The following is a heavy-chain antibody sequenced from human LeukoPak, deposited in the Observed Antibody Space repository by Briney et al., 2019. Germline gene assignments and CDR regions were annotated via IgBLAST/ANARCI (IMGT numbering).Heavy chain of an antibody. CDR3: ARVGFWSGSHDY. CDR1: GDSISSYY. Sequence: SETLSLTCTVSGDSISSYYWSWIRQPPGKGLEGIGYIYYSGSTNYNPSLKSRVTISVDTSKNQFSLKLSSVTAADTAVYYCARVGFWSGSHDYWGQGTLVTVSS. CDR2: IYYSGST. V-gene: IGHV4-59*01. D-gene: IGHD3-3*01. J-gene: IGHJ4*02.